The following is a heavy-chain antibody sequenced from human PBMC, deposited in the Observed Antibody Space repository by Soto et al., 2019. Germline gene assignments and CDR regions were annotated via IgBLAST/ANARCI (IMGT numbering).Heavy chain of an antibody. CDR2: FDPEDGET. CDR1: GYTLTELS. Sequence: ASVKVSCKVSGYTLTELSMHWVRQAPGKGLEWMGGFDPEDGETIYAQKFQGRVTMTEDTSTDTAYMELSSLRSEDTAVYYCATGPPSGSYLLGFTDWGQGTLVTVSS. V-gene: IGHV1-24*01. CDR3: ATGPPSGSYLLGFTD. D-gene: IGHD3-10*01. J-gene: IGHJ4*02.